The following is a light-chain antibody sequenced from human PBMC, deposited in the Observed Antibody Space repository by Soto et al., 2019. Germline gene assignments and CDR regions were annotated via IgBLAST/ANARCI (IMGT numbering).Light chain of an antibody. CDR2: DVN. Sequence: PGQSITISCTATSRDVGDFTYVSWYQQHPGKAPKRMIYDVNSRPSGVSNRFSGSSSGNTASLTISGLQAEDEADYYCSSYTSSNTYVFGSGTKVTVL. V-gene: IGLV2-14*03. CDR3: SSYTSSNTYV. J-gene: IGLJ1*01. CDR1: SRDVGDFTY.